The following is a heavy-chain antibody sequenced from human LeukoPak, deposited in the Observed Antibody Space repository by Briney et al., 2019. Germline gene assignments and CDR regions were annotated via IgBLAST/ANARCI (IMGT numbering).Heavy chain of an antibody. CDR2: IKQDGSQK. CDR1: GFTFNRHW. V-gene: IGHV3-7*01. CDR3: ARDYSDSSH. Sequence: PGGSLRLSCAASGFTFNRHWMSWARQAPGKGLEWVASIKQDGSQKYYVDSVKGRFIISRDNAKNSLSLQMNSLRAEDTAVYYCARDYSDSSHWGQGTLVTVSS. D-gene: IGHD3-22*01. J-gene: IGHJ4*02.